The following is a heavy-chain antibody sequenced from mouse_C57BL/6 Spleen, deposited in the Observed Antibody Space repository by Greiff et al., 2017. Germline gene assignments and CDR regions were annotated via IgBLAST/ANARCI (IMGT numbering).Heavy chain of an antibody. J-gene: IGHJ3*01. Sequence: VQLQQSGPELVKPGASVKISCKASGYSFTGYYMNWVKQSPEKSLEWIGEINPSTGGTTYNQKFKAKATLTVDKSSSTAYMQLKSLTSEDSAVYYCARRADGYPFAYWGQGTLVTVSA. D-gene: IGHD2-3*01. CDR2: INPSTGGT. V-gene: IGHV1-42*01. CDR3: ARRADGYPFAY. CDR1: GYSFTGYY.